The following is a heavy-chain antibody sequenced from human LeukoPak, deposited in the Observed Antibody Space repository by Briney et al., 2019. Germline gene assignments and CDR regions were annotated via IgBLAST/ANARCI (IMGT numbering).Heavy chain of an antibody. Sequence: GGSLRLSCPASGFTFSSYGMHWVRQAPGKGLEWVAIVSYDGSNKYYADSVKGRFTISRDNSKNTLYLQMNSLRAEDTAVYYCARHSSGQPFDYWGQGTLVTVSS. CDR2: VSYDGSNK. V-gene: IGHV3-30*03. D-gene: IGHD6-19*01. CDR1: GFTFSSYG. J-gene: IGHJ4*02. CDR3: ARHSSGQPFDY.